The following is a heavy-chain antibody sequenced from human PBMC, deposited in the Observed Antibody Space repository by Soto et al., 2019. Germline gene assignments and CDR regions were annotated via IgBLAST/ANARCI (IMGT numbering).Heavy chain of an antibody. CDR3: AKLCAMIVVVKGVRYDY. V-gene: IGHV3-23*01. J-gene: IGHJ4*02. D-gene: IGHD3-22*01. CDR2: ISGSGGST. CDR1: GFTFSSYA. Sequence: EVQLLESGGGLVQPGGSLRLSCAASGFTFSSYAMSWVRQATGKRLEWVSAISGSGGSTYYADSLKGRFTISRDNSKNTLYLQMNSLRAEDTAVYYCAKLCAMIVVVKGVRYDYWGQGTLVTVSS.